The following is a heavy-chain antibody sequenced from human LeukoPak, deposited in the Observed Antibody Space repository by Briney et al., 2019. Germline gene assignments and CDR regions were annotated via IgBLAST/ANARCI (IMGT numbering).Heavy chain of an antibody. J-gene: IGHJ4*02. D-gene: IGHD6-19*01. V-gene: IGHV4-39*01. CDR3: ARVGGYSSGFHYPFDY. Sequence: SETLSLTCTVSGGSISSSSYYWGWIRQPPGKGLEWVGSIYYSGSTYYNPSLKSRVTISVDTSKNQFSLKLSSVTAADTAVYYCARVGGYSSGFHYPFDYWGQGTLVTVSS. CDR2: IYYSGST. CDR1: GGSISSSSYY.